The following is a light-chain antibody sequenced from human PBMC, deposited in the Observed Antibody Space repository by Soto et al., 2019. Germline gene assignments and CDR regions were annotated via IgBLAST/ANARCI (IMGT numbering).Light chain of an antibody. V-gene: IGLV4-69*01. J-gene: IGLJ3*02. Sequence: QPVLTQSPSASASLGASVKLTCTLSSGHSSYAIAWHQQQPEKGPRYLMKLNSDGSHSKGDGIPDRFSGSSSGAERYLTISSLQSEDEADYYWQTWGTGIPWVLGGGTKLTVL. CDR2: LNSDGSH. CDR3: QTWGTGIPWV. CDR1: SGHSSYA.